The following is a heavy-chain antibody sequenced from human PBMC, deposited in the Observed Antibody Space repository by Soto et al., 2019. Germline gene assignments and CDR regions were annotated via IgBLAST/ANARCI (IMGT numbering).Heavy chain of an antibody. CDR1: GYTFTSYG. Sequence: GASVKVSCKASGYTFTSYGISWVRQAPGQGLEWMGWISAYNGNTNYAQKLQGRVTMTTDTSTSTAYMELRSLRSDDTAVYYCARDLSPTYYDFWSGYYSGYSTLYYYGMDVWGQGTTVTVSS. CDR3: ARDLSPTYYDFWSGYYSGYSTLYYYGMDV. CDR2: ISAYNGNT. V-gene: IGHV1-18*01. J-gene: IGHJ6*02. D-gene: IGHD3-3*01.